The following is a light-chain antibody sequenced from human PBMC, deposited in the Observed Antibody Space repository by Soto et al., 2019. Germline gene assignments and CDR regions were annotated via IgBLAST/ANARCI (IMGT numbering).Light chain of an antibody. CDR3: QQYTSYSRR. CDR1: QSISSW. J-gene: IGKJ1*01. CDR2: KAS. Sequence: DIQMTQPPSTLSASVGDRVTITCRASQSISSWLAWYQQKPGKAPKLLIYKASSLESGGPSRFSGRGSGTEFVLAITRLTLYDFENHSCQQYTSYSRRFGQRP. V-gene: IGKV1-5*03.